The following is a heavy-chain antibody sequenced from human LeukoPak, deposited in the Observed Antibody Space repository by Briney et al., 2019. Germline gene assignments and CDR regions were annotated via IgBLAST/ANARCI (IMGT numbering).Heavy chain of an antibody. J-gene: IGHJ6*02. CDR3: ARDRYCSSTSYYIPYYYGMDV. V-gene: IGHV4-34*01. Sequence: SETLSLTCAVYGGSFSGYYWSWIRQPPGKGLEWIGEINHSGSTNYNPSLKSRVTISVDTSKNQFSLKLSSVTAADTAVYYCARDRYCSSTSYYIPYYYGMDVWGQGTTVTVSS. CDR1: GGSFSGYY. D-gene: IGHD2-2*02. CDR2: INHSGST.